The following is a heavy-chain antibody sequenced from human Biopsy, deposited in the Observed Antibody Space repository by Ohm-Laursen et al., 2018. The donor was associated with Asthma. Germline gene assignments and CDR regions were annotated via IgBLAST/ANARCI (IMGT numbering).Heavy chain of an antibody. CDR1: GDSISNSNYY. D-gene: IGHD6-19*01. J-gene: IGHJ6*02. V-gene: IGHV4-39*01. CDR3: ARQSGYRSGWPKLLFVYYGMDV. CDR2: LHYSGSPYYT. Sequence: TLSLTCTVSGDSISNSNYYWGWIRQSPGKGLEWIGSLHYSGSPYYTFYNPSLESRVTISLDASKNEFSLRLTYVTAADTAQYYCARQSGYRSGWPKLLFVYYGMDVWGPGTTVTVSS.